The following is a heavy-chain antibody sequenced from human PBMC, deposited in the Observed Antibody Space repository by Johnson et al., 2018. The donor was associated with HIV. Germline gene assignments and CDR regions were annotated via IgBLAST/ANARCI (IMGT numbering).Heavy chain of an antibody. CDR2: ISYDGSNK. CDR3: AKERGYSYGRGAFDI. D-gene: IGHD5-18*01. Sequence: QVQLVESGGGLVKPGGSLRLSCAASGFTFSSYALHWVRQAPGKGLQWVAVISYDGSNKYYADSVKGRFTISRDNSKNTLYLQMNSLRAEDTAVYYCAKERGYSYGRGAFDIWGQGTMVTVSS. CDR1: GFTFSSYA. V-gene: IGHV3-30-3*01. J-gene: IGHJ3*02.